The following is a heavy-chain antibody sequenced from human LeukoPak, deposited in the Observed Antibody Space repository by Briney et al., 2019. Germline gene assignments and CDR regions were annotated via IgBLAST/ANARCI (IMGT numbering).Heavy chain of an antibody. D-gene: IGHD1-1*01. V-gene: IGHV3-23*01. Sequence: GGSLRLSCAASGFTFSSYGMTRVRQAPGKGLEWVSTISGSGDSTYYADSVKGRFTISRDNSKNTLYLQMNSLRAEDTAVYYCAKSKQLAPWDYWGQGTLVTVSS. CDR1: GFTFSSYG. CDR2: ISGSGDST. J-gene: IGHJ4*02. CDR3: AKSKQLAPWDY.